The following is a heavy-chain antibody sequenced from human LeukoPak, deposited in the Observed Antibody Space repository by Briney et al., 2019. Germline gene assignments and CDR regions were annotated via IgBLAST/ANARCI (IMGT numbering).Heavy chain of an antibody. CDR3: ARELRSRTTWNEYGDY. Sequence: GASVKVSCKASGYTFTGYYMHWVRQAPGQGLEWMGWINPNSGGTNYAQKFQGRVTMTRDTSISTAYMELSRLRSDDTAVYYCARELRSRTTWNEYGDYWGQGTLVTVSS. D-gene: IGHD1-1*01. V-gene: IGHV1-2*02. J-gene: IGHJ4*02. CDR2: INPNSGGT. CDR1: GYTFTGYY.